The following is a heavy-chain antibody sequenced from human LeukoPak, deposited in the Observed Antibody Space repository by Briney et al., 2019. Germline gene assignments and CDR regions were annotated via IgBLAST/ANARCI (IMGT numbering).Heavy chain of an antibody. D-gene: IGHD2-21*01. J-gene: IGHJ4*02. CDR3: AKDLVGRGTARQDY. CDR2: IYSGGVT. V-gene: IGHV3-53*01. Sequence: GGSLRLSCAASGFNVSDNFMSWVRQAPGKGLEWVAVIYSGGVTFYSDSVKGRFTISRDSSKNTLYLLMNSLRAEDTAVYYCAKDLVGRGTARQDYWGQGTLVTVSS. CDR1: GFNVSDNF.